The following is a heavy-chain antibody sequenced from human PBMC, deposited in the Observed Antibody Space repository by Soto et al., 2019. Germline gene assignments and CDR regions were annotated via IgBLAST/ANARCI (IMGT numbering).Heavy chain of an antibody. CDR3: AREGSYSAYNFAHGIQLWSFDF. CDR2: IFSSGST. D-gene: IGHD5-12*01. J-gene: IGHJ4*02. Sequence: SETLSLTCDVSGDSISTSSYYWGWIRQPPGKGLEWIGRIFSSGSTSFNPSLESRVAMSVDTSKNHFSLNLSSVTAADMAVYYCAREGSYSAYNFAHGIQLWSFDFWGQGALVTVSS. CDR1: GDSISTSSYY. V-gene: IGHV4-39*07.